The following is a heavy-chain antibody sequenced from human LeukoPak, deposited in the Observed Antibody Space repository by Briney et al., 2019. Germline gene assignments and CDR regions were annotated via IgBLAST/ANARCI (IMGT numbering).Heavy chain of an antibody. CDR3: ATGGGYCSSTSCRCY. J-gene: IGHJ4*02. CDR2: IYPGDSDT. V-gene: IGHV5-51*01. CDR1: GYSFTSYW. Sequence: GESLKISCKGSGYSFTSYWIGWVRQMPGKGLEWMGIIYPGDSDTRYSPSFQGQVTISADKSISTAYLQWSSLKASDTAMYYCATGGGYCSSTSCRCYWGQGTLVTVSS. D-gene: IGHD2-2*01.